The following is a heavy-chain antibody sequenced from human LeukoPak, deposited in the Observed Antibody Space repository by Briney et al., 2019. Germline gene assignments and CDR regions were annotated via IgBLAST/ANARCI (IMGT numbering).Heavy chain of an antibody. CDR1: GFTFSDYY. CDR2: ISGSGSTI. J-gene: IGHJ4*02. CDR3: TREALRYDY. V-gene: IGHV3-11*01. Sequence: GGSLRLSCAASGFTFSDYYMSWIRQAPGKGLEWVSYISGSGSTIYYTDSVRGRFTISRDNAKNSLYLQMNSLRAEDTAVYYCTREALRYDYWGQGTLVTVSP. D-gene: IGHD1-26*01.